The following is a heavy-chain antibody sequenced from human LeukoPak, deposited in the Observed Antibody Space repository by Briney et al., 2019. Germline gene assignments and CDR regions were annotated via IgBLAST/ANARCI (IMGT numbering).Heavy chain of an antibody. J-gene: IGHJ4*02. CDR1: GFTFSSYR. CDR2: IKQDGSEK. Sequence: GGSLRLSCAASGFTFSSYRMSWVRQAPGKGLEWVANIKQDGSEKYYVDSVKGRFTISRDNAKNSLYLQMNSLRAEDTAVYYCARGFSGYVTYWGQGTLVTVSS. CDR3: ARGFSGYVTY. D-gene: IGHD5-12*01. V-gene: IGHV3-7*03.